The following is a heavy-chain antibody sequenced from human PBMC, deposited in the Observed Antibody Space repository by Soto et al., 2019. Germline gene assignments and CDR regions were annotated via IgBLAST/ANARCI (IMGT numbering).Heavy chain of an antibody. CDR3: AKPITDLLQTPPDY. Sequence: GVSLRLSCAASGFTFSSYAMSWVRQAPGKGLEWVSAISGSGGSTYYADSVKGRFTISRDNSKNTLYLQMNSLRAEDTAVYYCAKPITDLLQTPPDYWGQGTLVTVSS. CDR2: ISGSGGST. J-gene: IGHJ4*02. V-gene: IGHV3-23*01. D-gene: IGHD5-12*01. CDR1: GFTFSSYA.